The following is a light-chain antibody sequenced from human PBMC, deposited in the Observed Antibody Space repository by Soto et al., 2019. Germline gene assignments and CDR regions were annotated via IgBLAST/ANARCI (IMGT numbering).Light chain of an antibody. J-gene: IGKJ1*01. CDR3: QQYNNWPKT. CDR2: DAS. V-gene: IGKV3D-15*01. CDR1: QSINSN. Sequence: EVLTTHSPATLSVSPGDIATLSFRAIQSINSNLAWYQQQPVQAPRLLIYDASNRATGIPARFSGSGSGTEFTLTISSLQSEDFAVYYCQQYNNWPKTFGQGTKVDIK.